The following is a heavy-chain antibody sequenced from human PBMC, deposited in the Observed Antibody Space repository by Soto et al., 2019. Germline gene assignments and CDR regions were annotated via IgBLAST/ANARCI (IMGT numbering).Heavy chain of an antibody. D-gene: IGHD2-15*01. CDR3: TVPDCCGGSCYPPYDAFDI. V-gene: IGHV1-24*01. Sequence: ASVKVSCKVSGYTLTELSMHWVRQAPGKGLEWMGGFDPEDGETIYAQKFQGRVTMTEDTSTDTAYMELSSLRSEDTAVYYCTVPDCCGGSCYPPYDAFDIWGQGTMVTVSS. CDR2: FDPEDGET. J-gene: IGHJ3*02. CDR1: GYTLTELS.